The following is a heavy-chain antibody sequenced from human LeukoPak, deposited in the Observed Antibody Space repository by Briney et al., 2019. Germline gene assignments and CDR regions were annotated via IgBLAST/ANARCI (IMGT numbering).Heavy chain of an antibody. Sequence: ASVKVSCKASGYTFTSYGISWVRQAPGQGLEWMGWISAYNGNTNYAQKLQGRVTMTTDTSTSTAYMELRSLRSDDTAVYYCARDFTTVTTGDYMDVWGKGTTVTVSS. CDR2: ISAYNGNT. CDR1: GYTFTSYG. D-gene: IGHD4-17*01. V-gene: IGHV1-18*01. CDR3: ARDFTTVTTGDYMDV. J-gene: IGHJ6*03.